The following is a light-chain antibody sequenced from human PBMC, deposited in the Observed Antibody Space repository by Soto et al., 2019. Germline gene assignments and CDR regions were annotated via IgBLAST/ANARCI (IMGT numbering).Light chain of an antibody. Sequence: DIQMTQSPSTLSASVGDRVTITCRASQSISSWLAWYQQKPGKAPKLLIYDASSLESGVPSRFSGSGSGTEFTLTISSLQPDDFATYYCQQYNSYSPSEITFGPGTKVDIK. CDR2: DAS. J-gene: IGKJ3*01. V-gene: IGKV1-5*01. CDR3: QQYNSYSPSEIT. CDR1: QSISSW.